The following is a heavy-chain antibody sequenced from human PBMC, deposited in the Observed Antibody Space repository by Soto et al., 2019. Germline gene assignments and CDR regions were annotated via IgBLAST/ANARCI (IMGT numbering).Heavy chain of an antibody. V-gene: IGHV3-73*02. Sequence: EVPLVESGGGLVQPGGSLKLSCAASGFIFSASTMEWFRQASGKGPEWVGHIKNKANNYATAYAASVEGRFVISRDESKNTADLQMDSLRAEDTAVYYCFGLGNYEGFWGQGTLVTVSS. CDR3: FGLGNYEGF. CDR1: GFIFSAST. J-gene: IGHJ4*02. D-gene: IGHD3-22*01. CDR2: IKNKANNYAT.